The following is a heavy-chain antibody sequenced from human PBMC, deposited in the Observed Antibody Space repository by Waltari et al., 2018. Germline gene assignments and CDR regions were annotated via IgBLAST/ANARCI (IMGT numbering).Heavy chain of an antibody. Sequence: QVQLQESGPGLVKPSETLSLTCTVSGGSISSYYWSWIRQPPGKGLEWIGYIYYSGSTNYIPSLKSRVTISVDTSKNQFSLKLSSVTAADTAVYYCARTYGDYGADYWGQGTLVTVSS. CDR1: GGSISSYY. J-gene: IGHJ4*02. V-gene: IGHV4-59*01. CDR3: ARTYGDYGADY. CDR2: IYYSGST. D-gene: IGHD4-17*01.